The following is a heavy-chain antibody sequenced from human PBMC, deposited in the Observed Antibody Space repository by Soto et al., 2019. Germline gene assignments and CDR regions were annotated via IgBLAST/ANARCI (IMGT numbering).Heavy chain of an antibody. D-gene: IGHD3-22*01. J-gene: IGHJ2*01. CDR2: IVPIFGTP. CDR1: GSTFSTYA. Sequence: QVQLVQSGAEVKKPGSSVKVSCKASGSTFSTYAISWVRQAPGQGLEWMGGIVPIFGTPNYAQKFQGRVTITADESTSPAFMELSSLRSEETAVYYCARGVRDSSRYTACFDLWGRGTLVTVSS. CDR3: ARGVRDSSRYTACFDL. V-gene: IGHV1-69*12.